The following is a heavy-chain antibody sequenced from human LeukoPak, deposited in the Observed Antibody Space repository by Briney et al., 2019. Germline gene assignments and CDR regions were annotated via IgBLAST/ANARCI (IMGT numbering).Heavy chain of an antibody. D-gene: IGHD2-21*02. J-gene: IGHJ5*02. CDR2: IQSKTDSGTT. CDR1: GFTFSNAW. Sequence: GGSLRLSCAASGFTFSNAWMSWVRQAPGKGLEWVGCIQSKTDSGTTDYAAPVKGRFTISRDDSKNTLYLQMNSLKTDDTAVYYCTTELYCGGDCYPGAWGQGTLVTVSS. CDR3: TTELYCGGDCYPGA. V-gene: IGHV3-15*01.